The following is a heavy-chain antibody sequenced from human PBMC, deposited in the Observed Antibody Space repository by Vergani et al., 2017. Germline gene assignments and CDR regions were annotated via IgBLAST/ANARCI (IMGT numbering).Heavy chain of an antibody. V-gene: IGHV4-59*01. CDR1: GGSISSYY. D-gene: IGHD5-12*01. Sequence: QVQLQESGPGLVKPSETLSLPCTVSGGSISSYYWNWIRQPPGKGLEWIGYRYYSGSTNYNPSLKRRFTSSVDTSKNQFSLKLSSVTAADTAVYYCAREILVATINGVFDYWGQGTLVTVSS. CDR3: AREILVATINGVFDY. CDR2: RYYSGST. J-gene: IGHJ4*02.